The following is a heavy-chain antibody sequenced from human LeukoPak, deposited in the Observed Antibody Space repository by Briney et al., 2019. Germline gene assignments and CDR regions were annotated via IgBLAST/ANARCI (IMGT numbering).Heavy chain of an antibody. Sequence: ASVKVSCKTSGYTFTNYGISWVRQAPGQGLEWMGWISAYNGNRNYAQKLQGRVTMTTDTSTSTAYMELRSLRSNDTAMYYCARDIGSGIDYWGQGTLVTVSS. CDR1: GYTFTNYG. J-gene: IGHJ4*02. D-gene: IGHD1-26*01. CDR2: ISAYNGNR. V-gene: IGHV1-18*01. CDR3: ARDIGSGIDY.